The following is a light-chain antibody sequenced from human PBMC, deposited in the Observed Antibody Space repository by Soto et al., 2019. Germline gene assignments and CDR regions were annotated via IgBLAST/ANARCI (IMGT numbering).Light chain of an antibody. J-gene: IGKJ2*01. CDR1: QNIRTY. Sequence: DIQMTHSPYSLSASVGDSFTITFRASQNIRTYLNWYQQKPGRAPKLLIHSASALPSGVPSRFSGSGSGTEFTLTMSGLQPEDFATYYCQQGHSTPYTFGQGTKVDIK. CDR2: SAS. CDR3: QQGHSTPYT. V-gene: IGKV1-39*01.